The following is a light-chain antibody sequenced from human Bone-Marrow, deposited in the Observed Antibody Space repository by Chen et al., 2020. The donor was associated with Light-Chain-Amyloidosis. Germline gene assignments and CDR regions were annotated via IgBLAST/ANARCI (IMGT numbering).Light chain of an antibody. CDR3: MQALQTPLT. V-gene: IGKV2-28*01. CDR1: QSLLHSNRYTY. Sequence: DLVLTQSQVSRSVTPGEPASISCRPRQSLLHSNRYTYLDWYLQKPGQSPQLLIYLGSNRASGVPDRFSGSGSGTDFTLKISRVEAEDVGVYYCMQALQTPLTFGGGTKVEI. J-gene: IGKJ4*01. CDR2: LGS.